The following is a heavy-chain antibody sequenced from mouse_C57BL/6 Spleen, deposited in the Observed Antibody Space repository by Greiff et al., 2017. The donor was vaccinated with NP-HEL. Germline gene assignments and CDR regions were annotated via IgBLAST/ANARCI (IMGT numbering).Heavy chain of an antibody. Sequence: QVQLKQSGPELVKPGASVKISCKASGYAFSSSWMNWVKQRPGKGLEWIGRIYPGDGDTNYNGKFKGKATLTADKSSSTAYMQLSSLTSEDSAVYFCAQDYYGSSYGYFDVWGTGTTVTVSS. J-gene: IGHJ1*03. CDR3: AQDYYGSSYGYFDV. CDR1: GYAFSSSW. V-gene: IGHV1-82*01. D-gene: IGHD1-1*01. CDR2: IYPGDGDT.